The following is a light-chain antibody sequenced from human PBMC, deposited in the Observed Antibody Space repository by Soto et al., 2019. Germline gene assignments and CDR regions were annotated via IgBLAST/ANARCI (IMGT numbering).Light chain of an antibody. CDR1: QSFSSY. J-gene: IGKJ1*01. CDR3: QQRKNWPT. V-gene: IGKV3-11*01. CDR2: DTS. Sequence: EVVFTQSPATLSLSPGERATLSCRASQSFSSYLAWYQQKPGQAPRLLIYDTSNRATGVPARFSGSGSGTDFTLTISSLEPEDFAVYYCQQRKNWPTFGQGTKVDIK.